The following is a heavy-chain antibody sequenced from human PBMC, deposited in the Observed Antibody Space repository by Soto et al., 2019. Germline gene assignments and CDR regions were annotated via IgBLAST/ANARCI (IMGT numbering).Heavy chain of an antibody. J-gene: IGHJ6*02. V-gene: IGHV4-39*01. CDR2: IYYSGST. Sequence: TLSLTFPVSGGSISSSSYYWGWIRQPPGKGLEWIGSIYYSGSTYYNPSLKSRVTISVDTSKNQFSLKLSSVTAADTAVYYCANLYYDFWSGYYIDYYYGMDVWGQGTTVTGSS. CDR1: GGSISSSSYY. D-gene: IGHD3-3*01. CDR3: ANLYYDFWSGYYIDYYYGMDV.